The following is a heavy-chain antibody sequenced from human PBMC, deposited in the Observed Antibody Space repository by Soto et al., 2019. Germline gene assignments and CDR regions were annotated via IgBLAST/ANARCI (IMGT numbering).Heavy chain of an antibody. J-gene: IGHJ5*02. V-gene: IGHV3-33*01. Sequence: QVQLVESGGGVVQPGRSLRLSCAASGFTFSSYGMHWVRQAPGKGLEWVAVIWYDGSNKYYADSVKGRFTISRDNSKNTLYLQMNSPRAEDTAVYYCTGAARGVAWFDPWGQGTLVTVSS. CDR3: TGAARGVAWFDP. D-gene: IGHD6-6*01. CDR2: IWYDGSNK. CDR1: GFTFSSYG.